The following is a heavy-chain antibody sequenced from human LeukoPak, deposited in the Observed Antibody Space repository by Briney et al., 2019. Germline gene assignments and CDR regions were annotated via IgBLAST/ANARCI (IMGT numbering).Heavy chain of an antibody. J-gene: IGHJ4*02. V-gene: IGHV5-51*01. CDR3: ARPSYGASDY. Sequence: GESLKISCKGSGYTFTTYWINWVRQMPGKGLEWMGIIYPGDSDTIYSPSFQGQVTISADKSISTAYLQWSSLKASDTAMYYCARPSYGASDYWGQGTLVTVSS. D-gene: IGHD4-17*01. CDR1: GYTFTTYW. CDR2: IYPGDSDT.